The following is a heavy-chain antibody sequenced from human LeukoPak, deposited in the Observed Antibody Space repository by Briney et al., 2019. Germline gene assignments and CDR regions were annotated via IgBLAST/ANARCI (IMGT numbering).Heavy chain of an antibody. CDR3: ARVGSRIAAAGTAP. Sequence: SETLSPTCTGSGGSISSSSYYWGWIRQPPGKGLEWIGSIYYSGSTYYNPSLKSRVTISVDTSKNQFSRKLSSVTAADTAVYYCARVGSRIAAAGTAPWGQGTLVTVSS. CDR2: IYYSGST. V-gene: IGHV4-39*07. D-gene: IGHD6-13*01. CDR1: GGSISSSSYY. J-gene: IGHJ5*02.